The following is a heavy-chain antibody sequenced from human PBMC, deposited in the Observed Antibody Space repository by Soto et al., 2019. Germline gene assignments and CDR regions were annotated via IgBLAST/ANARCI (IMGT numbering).Heavy chain of an antibody. D-gene: IGHD3-3*01. Sequence: VAVIWYDGSNKYYADSVKGRFTISRDNSKNTLYLQMNSLRAEDTAVYYCARDRWSTLDQYYFDYWGQGTLVTVSS. CDR2: IWYDGSNK. J-gene: IGHJ4*02. CDR3: ARDRWSTLDQYYFDY. V-gene: IGHV3-33*01.